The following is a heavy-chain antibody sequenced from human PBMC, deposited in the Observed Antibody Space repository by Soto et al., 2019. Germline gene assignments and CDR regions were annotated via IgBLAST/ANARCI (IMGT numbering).Heavy chain of an antibody. CDR1: GYTFTSYG. J-gene: IGHJ6*02. CDR2: ISAYNGNT. Sequence: GASVKVSCKASGYTFTSYGISWVRQAPGQGLEWMGWISAYNGNTNYAQKLQGRVTMTTDTSTSTAYMELRSLRSDDTAVYYCAREIGYSYGQSGYYYGMDVWGQGTTLTVSS. CDR3: AREIGYSYGQSGYYYGMDV. V-gene: IGHV1-18*04. D-gene: IGHD5-18*01.